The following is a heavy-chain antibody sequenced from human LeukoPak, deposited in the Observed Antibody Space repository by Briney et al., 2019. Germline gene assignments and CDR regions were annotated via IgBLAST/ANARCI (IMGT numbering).Heavy chain of an antibody. Sequence: PSETLSLTCTVSGDSISTYYWNWIRQPPGKGLEWIGYIYYSGSTNYNPSLKSRVTISVDTSKNQFSLRLSSVTAADTAVYYCARLPVIVGAALEYYYYYMDVWGQGTTVTVSS. CDR1: GDSISTYY. CDR2: IYYSGST. J-gene: IGHJ6*03. CDR3: ARLPVIVGAALEYYYYYMDV. D-gene: IGHD1-26*01. V-gene: IGHV4-59*01.